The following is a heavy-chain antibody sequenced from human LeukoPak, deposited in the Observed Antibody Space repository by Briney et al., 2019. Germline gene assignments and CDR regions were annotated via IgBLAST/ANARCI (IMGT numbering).Heavy chain of an antibody. V-gene: IGHV3-23*01. CDR2: ISGSGGST. CDR1: GFTFSSYA. J-gene: IGHJ6*03. CDR3: AKDQTPKIVVVPAAMGSYMDV. Sequence: GSLRLSCAASGFTFSSYAMSWVRQAPGKGLEWVSAISGSGGSTYYADSVKGRFTISRDNSKNTLYLQMNSLRAEDTAVYYCAKDQTPKIVVVPAAMGSYMDVWGKGTTVTVSS. D-gene: IGHD2-2*01.